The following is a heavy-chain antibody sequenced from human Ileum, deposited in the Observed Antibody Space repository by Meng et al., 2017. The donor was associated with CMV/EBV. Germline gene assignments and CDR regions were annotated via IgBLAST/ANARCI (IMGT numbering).Heavy chain of an antibody. D-gene: IGHD2-2*01. Sequence: SCAASGFTFNDNWMSWVRQAPGKGLEWVASINQGGIEKHYMDSVKGRFTISRDNAKNSLYLQMNSLRAEDTAVYHCARYRAHPEYWGQGTVVTVSS. J-gene: IGHJ4*02. CDR2: INQGGIEK. CDR3: ARYRAHPEY. CDR1: GFTFNDNW. V-gene: IGHV3-7*01.